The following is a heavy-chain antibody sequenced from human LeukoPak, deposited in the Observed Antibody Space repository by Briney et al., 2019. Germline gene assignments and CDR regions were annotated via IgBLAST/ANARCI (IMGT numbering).Heavy chain of an antibody. CDR2: IDWDDDK. Sequence: SGPTLVNPAQTLTLTCTFSGFSLSTSGMCVSWIRRPPGKALEWLARIDWDDDKYYSTSLKTRLTISRDTSKNQVVLTMTNMDPVDTATYYCARMRRNYDSSGYPDYWGQGTLVTVSS. V-gene: IGHV2-70*11. CDR1: GFSLSTSGMC. J-gene: IGHJ4*02. D-gene: IGHD3-22*01. CDR3: ARMRRNYDSSGYPDY.